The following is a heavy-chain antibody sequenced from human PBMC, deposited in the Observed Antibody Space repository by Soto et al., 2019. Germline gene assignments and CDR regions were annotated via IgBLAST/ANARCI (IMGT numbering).Heavy chain of an antibody. CDR3: ARDRYCSSTSCYDYYYYMDV. J-gene: IGHJ6*03. V-gene: IGHV3-33*01. CDR2: IWYDGSNK. Sequence: QVQLVESGGGVVQPGRSLRLSCAASGFTFSSYGMHWVRQAPGKGLEWVAVIWYDGSNKYYADSVKGRFTISRDNSKNTLYRQMNSLRAEDTAVYYCARDRYCSSTSCYDYYYYMDVWGKGTTVTVSS. CDR1: GFTFSSYG. D-gene: IGHD2-2*01.